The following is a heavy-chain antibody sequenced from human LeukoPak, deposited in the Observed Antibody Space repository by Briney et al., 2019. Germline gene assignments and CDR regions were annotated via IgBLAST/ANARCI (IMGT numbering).Heavy chain of an antibody. CDR3: AKQTAAAGIDY. D-gene: IGHD6-13*01. CDR2: IYSGGST. V-gene: IGHV3-66*04. Sequence: GGSLRLSCAASGFTVSSNYMSWVRQAPGKGLEWVSVIYSGGSTYYADSVKGRFTISRDNSKNTLYLQMNSLRAEDTAVYYCAKQTAAAGIDYWGQGTLVTVSS. CDR1: GFTVSSNY. J-gene: IGHJ4*02.